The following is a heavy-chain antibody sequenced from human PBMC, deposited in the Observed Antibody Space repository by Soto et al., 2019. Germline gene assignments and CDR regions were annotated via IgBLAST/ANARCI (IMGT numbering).Heavy chain of an antibody. CDR2: ISSSSSTI. CDR1: GFTFSSYS. J-gene: IGHJ4*02. CDR3: AREWSSSFDY. Sequence: EVQLVESGGGLVQPGGSLRLSCAASGFTFSSYSMNWVRQAPGKGLEWVSYISSSSSTIYYADSVKGRFTISRDNAKNSVYLQMNSLRAEDTAVYYCAREWSSSFDYWGQGTLVTVSS. V-gene: IGHV3-48*01. D-gene: IGHD3-10*01.